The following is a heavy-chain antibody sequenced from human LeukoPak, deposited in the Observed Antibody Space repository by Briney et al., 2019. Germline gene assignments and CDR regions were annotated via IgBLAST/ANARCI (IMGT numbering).Heavy chain of an antibody. J-gene: IGHJ6*02. CDR2: ISGSGGST. Sequence: GGSLRLSRAASGFTFSSYAMSWVRQAPGKGLEWVSAISGSGGSTYYADSVKGRFTISRDNSKNTLYLQMNSLRAEDTAVYYCAKDGRKPTYYYYGMDVWGQGTTVTVSS. D-gene: IGHD1-26*01. CDR3: AKDGRKPTYYYYGMDV. CDR1: GFTFSSYA. V-gene: IGHV3-23*01.